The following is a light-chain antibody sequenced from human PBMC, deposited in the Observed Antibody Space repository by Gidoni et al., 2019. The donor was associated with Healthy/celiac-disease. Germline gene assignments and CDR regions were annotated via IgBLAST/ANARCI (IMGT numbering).Light chain of an antibody. Sequence: ETVMTQSPATLSVSPGERATLSCRASQGVSSNLAWYQQKPGQAPSLLIYGASTRATGIPARFSGSGSGTEFTLTISSLQSEDFAVYYCQQYNNWPRAFGPGTKVDIK. CDR1: QGVSSN. V-gene: IGKV3-15*01. CDR3: QQYNNWPRA. J-gene: IGKJ3*01. CDR2: GAS.